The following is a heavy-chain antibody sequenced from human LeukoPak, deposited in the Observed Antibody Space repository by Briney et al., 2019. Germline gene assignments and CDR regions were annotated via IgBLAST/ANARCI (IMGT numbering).Heavy chain of an antibody. V-gene: IGHV1-18*01. CDR3: ARVIAVAGSTVDY. CDR1: GYTFTNYG. Sequence: ASVKVSCKASGYTFTNYGISWVRQTPGQGLERIGWISAYHGNTNYAQKLQGRVTMTTDTSTSTAYMELRSLRSDDTAVYYCARVIAVAGSTVDYWGQGTLVTVSS. D-gene: IGHD6-19*01. CDR2: ISAYHGNT. J-gene: IGHJ4*02.